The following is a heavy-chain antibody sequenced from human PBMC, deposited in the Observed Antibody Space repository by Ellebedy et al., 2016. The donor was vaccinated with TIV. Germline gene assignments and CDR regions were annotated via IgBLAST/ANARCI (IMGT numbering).Heavy chain of an antibody. Sequence: GESLKISCQGSGYSFASQWISWVRQVPGKGLEWMGRIDPGDSYINYSPPFQGHVTFSTDKSISTAYLQWGSLKASDTAMYCCARLVLRTTSTRGDVFDIWGQGTMVTVSS. CDR3: ARLVLRTTSTRGDVFDI. CDR1: GYSFASQW. V-gene: IGHV5-10-1*01. CDR2: IDPGDSYI. J-gene: IGHJ3*02. D-gene: IGHD2/OR15-2a*01.